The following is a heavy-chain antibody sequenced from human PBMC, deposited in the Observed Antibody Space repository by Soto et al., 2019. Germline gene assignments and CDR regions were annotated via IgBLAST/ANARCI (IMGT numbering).Heavy chain of an antibody. J-gene: IGHJ4*02. V-gene: IGHV3-23*01. CDR1: GFTFSSYA. CDR3: AQEPAYYYDSRTFDY. CDR2: ISGSGGST. D-gene: IGHD3-22*01. Sequence: GGSLRLSCAASGFTFSSYAMSWVRQAPLKGLEWVSAISGSGGSTYYADSVKGRFNISRDNSKNTLYLQMNSLRAEDTAVYYCAQEPAYYYDSRTFDYWGQGTLLTVS.